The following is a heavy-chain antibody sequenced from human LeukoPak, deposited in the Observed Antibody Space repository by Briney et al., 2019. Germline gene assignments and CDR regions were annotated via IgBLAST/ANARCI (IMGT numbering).Heavy chain of an antibody. J-gene: IGHJ4*02. CDR1: GFTFSIYS. Sequence: GGSLRLSCAASGFTFSIYSMNWVRQAPGKGLEWVSSISSSSSYIYYADSVKGRFTISRDNAKNSLYLQMNSLRAEDTAVYYCGRDRESSSWFDNGGQETLVTVSS. V-gene: IGHV3-21*01. CDR2: ISSSSSYI. D-gene: IGHD6-13*01. CDR3: GRDRESSSWFDN.